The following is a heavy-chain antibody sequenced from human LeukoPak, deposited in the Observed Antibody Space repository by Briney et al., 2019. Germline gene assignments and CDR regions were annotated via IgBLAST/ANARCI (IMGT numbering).Heavy chain of an antibody. D-gene: IGHD2-8*01. Sequence: GGSLRLSCEGSGFSFSNYWMTWVRQAPGKGLEWVANIKQDGSEKNNVDSVEGRFTISRDNAKKSLYLQMNSLRAEDSAVYYCATSGTGNTYGYYYYLGVRGKGTTVIVSS. J-gene: IGHJ6*03. CDR2: IKQDGSEK. V-gene: IGHV3-7*01. CDR1: GFSFSNYW. CDR3: ATSGTGNTYGYYYYLGV.